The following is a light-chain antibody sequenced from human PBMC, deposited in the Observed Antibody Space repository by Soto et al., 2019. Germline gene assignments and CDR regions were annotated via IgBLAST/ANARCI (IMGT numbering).Light chain of an antibody. V-gene: IGLV1-40*01. CDR3: QSYANSLNEWV. J-gene: IGLJ3*02. CDR2: GNN. CDR1: ASSIAARYD. Sequence: QSVLTQPPSVSGAPGQRVTISCTGTASSIAARYDVHWYQQIPGKAPKLLIYGNNNRPSGVPDRFSASKSGISASLAITGPQADDEADSYCQSYANSLNEWVFGGGTQLTV.